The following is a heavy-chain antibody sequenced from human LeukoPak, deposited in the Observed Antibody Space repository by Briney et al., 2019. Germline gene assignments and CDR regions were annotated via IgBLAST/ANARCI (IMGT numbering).Heavy chain of an antibody. Sequence: GGSLRLSCAASGFTFDDYGMSWVRQVPGKGLDWVSGINWNGSGAGYADSVKGRFTISRDNAKNSLYLQMNSLRAEDTAVYYCARARSGYYFDYWGQGTLVTVSS. V-gene: IGHV3-20*04. CDR2: INWNGSGA. CDR1: GFTFDDYG. J-gene: IGHJ4*02. D-gene: IGHD3-9*01. CDR3: ARARSGYYFDY.